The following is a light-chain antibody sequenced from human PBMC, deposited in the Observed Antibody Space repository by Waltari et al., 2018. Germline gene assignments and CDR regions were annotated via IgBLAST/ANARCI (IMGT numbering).Light chain of an antibody. CDR1: QSLLHTNGYNF. V-gene: IGKV2-28*01. J-gene: IGKJ5*01. CDR3: MQALQTPPT. CDR2: LAS. Sequence: DIVMIQSPRSLPVTPGEPASISCRSSQSLLHTNGYNFLDWYLQKPGQSPQLLIYLASARASGVPDRFSGTGSGTDFTLKISRVEAEDVGIYYCMQALQTPPTFGQGTRLDIK.